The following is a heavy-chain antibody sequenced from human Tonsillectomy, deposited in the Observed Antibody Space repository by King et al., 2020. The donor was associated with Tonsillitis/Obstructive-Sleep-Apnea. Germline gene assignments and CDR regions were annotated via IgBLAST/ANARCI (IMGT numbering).Heavy chain of an antibody. J-gene: IGHJ5*02. CDR2: IYYSGST. D-gene: IGHD2-2*01. V-gene: IGHV4-59*01. CDR3: ATAVVXXXXFDP. CDR1: GGSSSSYF. Sequence: QLQGSGPGLVKPSETLSLTCTVSGGSSSSYFWSWIRQPPGKGLEWIGYIYYSGSTNYNPSLKSRVTISVDTSKNQFSLKLSSVTAADTAVYYCATAVVXXXXFDPWXXGTLVTVSS.